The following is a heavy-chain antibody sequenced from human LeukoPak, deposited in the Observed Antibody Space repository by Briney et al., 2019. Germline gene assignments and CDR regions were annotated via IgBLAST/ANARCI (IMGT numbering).Heavy chain of an antibody. V-gene: IGHV4-38-2*02. D-gene: IGHD3-10*01. CDR2: IYHSGST. CDR1: GYSISSGYY. Sequence: PSETLSLTCAVSGYSISSGYYWGWIRQPPGKGLEWIGSIYHSGSTYYNPSLKSRVTISVDTSKNQFSLKLSSVTAADTAVYYCAREGDYYGSGSYYTPFDYWGQGTLVTVSS. CDR3: AREGDYYGSGSYYTPFDY. J-gene: IGHJ4*02.